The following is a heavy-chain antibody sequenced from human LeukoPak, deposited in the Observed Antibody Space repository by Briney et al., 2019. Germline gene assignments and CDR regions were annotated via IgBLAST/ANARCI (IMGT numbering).Heavy chain of an antibody. V-gene: IGHV4-4*09. CDR2: IYTSGST. Sequence: SETLSLTCTVSGGSISSYYWSWVRQPPGKGLEWIGYIYTSGSTNYNPSLKSRVTISVDTSKNQFSLKLSSVTAADTAVYYCARHPFNGDWTPLFDYWGQGTLVTVSS. J-gene: IGHJ4*02. CDR3: ARHPFNGDWTPLFDY. CDR1: GGSISSYY. D-gene: IGHD4-17*01.